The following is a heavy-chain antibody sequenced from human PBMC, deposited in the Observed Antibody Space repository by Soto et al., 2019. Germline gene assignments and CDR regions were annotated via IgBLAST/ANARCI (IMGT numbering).Heavy chain of an antibody. Sequence: SETLSLTCTVYGGSITTGGYYWSWIRQLPGKGLEWIGHRYYSESTYYNPSLKSRVSISLDTSKNQFSLKLSFVTAADTAMYYCARAKCSGGSCYSWSLDYWGQGTPVTVSS. CDR3: ARAKCSGGSCYSWSLDY. V-gene: IGHV4-31*03. D-gene: IGHD2-15*01. CDR2: RYYSEST. CDR1: GGSITTGGYY. J-gene: IGHJ4*02.